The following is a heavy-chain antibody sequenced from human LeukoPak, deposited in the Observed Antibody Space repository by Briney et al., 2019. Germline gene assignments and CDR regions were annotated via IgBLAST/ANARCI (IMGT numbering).Heavy chain of an antibody. CDR1: GGTFSSDT. Sequence: SVKVSCKASGGTFSSDTISWVRQAPGQGLEWMGGISPMFGTANHAQKFQGRVRITADESTSTAYMELSSLRSADTAVYYCAKDQHIVVVTAIPFFDYWGQGTLVTVSS. J-gene: IGHJ4*02. CDR2: ISPMFGTA. D-gene: IGHD2-21*02. CDR3: AKDQHIVVVTAIPFFDY. V-gene: IGHV1-69*13.